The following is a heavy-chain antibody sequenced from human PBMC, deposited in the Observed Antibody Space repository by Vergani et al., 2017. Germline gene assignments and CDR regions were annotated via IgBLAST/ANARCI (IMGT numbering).Heavy chain of an antibody. J-gene: IGHJ6*02. D-gene: IGHD2-15*01. CDR2: TWYDGNNK. CDR3: VRGTKDTRAYYGLDV. Sequence: QVQLVESGGGVVQPGRSLRLSCAASGFTFNQYGMHWVRQAPGKGLEWVAVTWYDGNNKQYADSVKGRFTISRDNSKSTMYLQMNSLRDEDTGVYYCVRGTKDTRAYYGLDVWGQGTTVTVSS. V-gene: IGHV3-33*01. CDR1: GFTFNQYG.